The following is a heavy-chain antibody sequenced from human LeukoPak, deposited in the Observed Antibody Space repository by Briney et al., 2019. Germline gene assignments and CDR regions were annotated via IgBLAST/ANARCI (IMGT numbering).Heavy chain of an antibody. Sequence: SQTLSLTCTVSGGSISSGGYYWSWIRQPPGKGLEWIGYIYHSGSTYYNPSLKSRVTISVDRSKNQFSLKLSSVTAADTAVYYCARDAQMATMAFDYWGQGTLVTVSS. V-gene: IGHV4-30-2*01. CDR1: GGSISSGGYY. J-gene: IGHJ4*02. CDR3: ARDAQMATMAFDY. CDR2: IYHSGST. D-gene: IGHD5-24*01.